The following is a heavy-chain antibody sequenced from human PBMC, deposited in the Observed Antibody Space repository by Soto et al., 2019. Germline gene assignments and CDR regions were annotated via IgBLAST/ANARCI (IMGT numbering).Heavy chain of an antibody. CDR1: GYTLSDHY. J-gene: IGHJ4*02. D-gene: IGHD3-16*02. Sequence: GASVKVACKASGYTLSDHYLHWVRQATGQGLDWMGWINPDSGGTNYALTFRGRVTLTRDTSISTAYMELTSLTSDDTAVYFCARVPASDFVWGSYRYTFDYWGQGTLVTVSS. CDR2: INPDSGGT. CDR3: ARVPASDFVWGSYRYTFDY. V-gene: IGHV1-2*02.